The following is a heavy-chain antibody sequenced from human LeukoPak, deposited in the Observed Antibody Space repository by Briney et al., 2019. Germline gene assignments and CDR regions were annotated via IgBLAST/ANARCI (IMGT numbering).Heavy chain of an antibody. D-gene: IGHD2-21*02. Sequence: GGSQRLSCAASGSTSSTNGIYWVRQAPGKGLEWVAFIPYDGSDIYYVDSVKGRFTISRDNTKNTVHLQMVSVRGDDTAVYYCAKESTASYFFDYWGQGALVTVSS. CDR3: AKESTASYFFDY. CDR1: GSTSSTNG. V-gene: IGHV3-30*02. J-gene: IGHJ4*02. CDR2: IPYDGSDI.